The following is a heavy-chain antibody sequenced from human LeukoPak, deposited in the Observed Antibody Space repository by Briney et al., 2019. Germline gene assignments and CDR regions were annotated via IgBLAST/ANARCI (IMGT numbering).Heavy chain of an antibody. CDR1: GYTCTYYY. CDR3: ARKAGGSYRLDY. V-gene: IGHV1-46*01. J-gene: IGHJ4*02. Sequence: ASVKVSCKASGYTCTYYYMHWVRQAPGQGLEWMGVINPSGGSTSYAQKFQGRVTMTRDTSTSTVYMELSSLRSEDTAVYYCARKAGGSYRLDYWGQGTLVTVSS. D-gene: IGHD1-26*01. CDR2: INPSGGST.